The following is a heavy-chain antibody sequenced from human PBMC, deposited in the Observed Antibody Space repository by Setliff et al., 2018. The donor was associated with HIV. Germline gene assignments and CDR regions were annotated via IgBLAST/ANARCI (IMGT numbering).Heavy chain of an antibody. V-gene: IGHV1-69*10. Sequence: SVKVSCKPSGGSFNSAAINWVRQAPGQGLEWMGGNILKLSTSNSAEKFRGRVTFTADRSTNTAFMELSGLRSDDTAMYFCAKMQRNNHYGGAEVSWGQGTLVTVSS. CDR2: NILKLSTS. J-gene: IGHJ5*02. CDR1: GGSFNSAA. CDR3: AKMQRNNHYGGAEVS. D-gene: IGHD3-10*01.